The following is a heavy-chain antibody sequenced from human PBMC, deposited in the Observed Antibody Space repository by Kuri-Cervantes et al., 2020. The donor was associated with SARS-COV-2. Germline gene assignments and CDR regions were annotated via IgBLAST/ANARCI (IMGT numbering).Heavy chain of an antibody. Sequence: SETLSLTCAVYGGSFSDYYWSWVRQPPGKGLEWIGEINHSGNTNYDPSLKSRVTISIDTSKNQFSLKLSSVTAADTAVYYCARVPLSIAAAGRWFDPWGQGTLVTVSS. V-gene: IGHV4-34*01. CDR1: GGSFSDYY. D-gene: IGHD6-13*01. CDR3: ARVPLSIAAAGRWFDP. CDR2: INHSGNT. J-gene: IGHJ5*02.